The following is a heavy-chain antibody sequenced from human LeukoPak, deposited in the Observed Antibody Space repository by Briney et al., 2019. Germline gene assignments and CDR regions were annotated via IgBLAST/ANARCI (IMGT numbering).Heavy chain of an antibody. D-gene: IGHD3-10*01. CDR1: GFSFSSHG. CDR2: INSDGSST. Sequence: PGGSLRLSCAASGFSFSSHGMSWVRQAPGKGLVWVSRINSDGSSTSYADSVKGRFTISRDNAKNTLYLQMNSLRAEDTAVYYCARGTFDVDYYGSGSYVFDYWGQGTLVTVSS. V-gene: IGHV3-74*01. J-gene: IGHJ4*02. CDR3: ARGTFDVDYYGSGSYVFDY.